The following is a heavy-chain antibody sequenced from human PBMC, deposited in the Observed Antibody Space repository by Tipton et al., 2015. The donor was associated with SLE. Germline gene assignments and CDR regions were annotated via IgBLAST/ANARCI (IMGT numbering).Heavy chain of an antibody. CDR2: IHHSGGT. J-gene: IGHJ4*02. V-gene: IGHV4-31*03. CDR1: GDSINSGRFY. CDR3: AREGDDTRGFFDY. Sequence: TLSLTCNVSGDSINSGRFYWNWIRQHPGKGLEWIGLIHHSGGTFYNPSLKSRVTISVDTSKNQFSLKMNSLTAADTAVYYCAREGDDTRGFFDYWGQGTLVTVSS. D-gene: IGHD3-22*01.